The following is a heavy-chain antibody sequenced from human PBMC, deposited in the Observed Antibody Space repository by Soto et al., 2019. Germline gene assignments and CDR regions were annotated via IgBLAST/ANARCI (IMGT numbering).Heavy chain of an antibody. CDR3: ARVVGGEMATNPGYYGMDV. J-gene: IGHJ6*02. CDR2: IYYSGST. Sequence: SETLSLTCTVPGGSISSGDYYWSWIRQSPGKGLEWIGYIYYSGSTYYNPSLKSRVTISVDTSKNQFSLKLSSVTAADTAVYYCARVVGGEMATNPGYYGMDVWGQGTTVTVSS. V-gene: IGHV4-30-4*01. CDR1: GGSISSGDYY. D-gene: IGHD5-12*01.